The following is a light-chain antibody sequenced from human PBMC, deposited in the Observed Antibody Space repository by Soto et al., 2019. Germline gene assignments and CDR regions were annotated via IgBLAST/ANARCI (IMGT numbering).Light chain of an antibody. V-gene: IGKV1-27*01. J-gene: IGKJ3*01. CDR1: QGISNY. CDR2: AAS. CDR3: QKYNSAPL. Sequence: DIQMTQSLSSLSASVGDRVTITCRASQGISNYLAWYQQKPGKVPKLLIYAASTLQSGVPSRFSGSGSGTDFTLTISSLQPEDVATYYCQKYNSAPLFGPGTKVDIK.